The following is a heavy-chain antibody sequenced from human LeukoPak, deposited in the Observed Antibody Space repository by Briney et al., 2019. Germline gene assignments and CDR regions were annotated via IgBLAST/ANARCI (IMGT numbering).Heavy chain of an antibody. J-gene: IGHJ4*02. Sequence: GGSLRLSCAASGFTFSTYWMTWVRQAPGKGLEWVANINQDGSKINYADSVKGRFTISRDNAKNSLYLQMNSLRAEDTAVYYCAREHLEWFTDYWGQGTLVTVSS. V-gene: IGHV3-7*01. CDR2: INQDGSKI. CDR3: AREHLEWFTDY. D-gene: IGHD3-3*01. CDR1: GFTFSTYW.